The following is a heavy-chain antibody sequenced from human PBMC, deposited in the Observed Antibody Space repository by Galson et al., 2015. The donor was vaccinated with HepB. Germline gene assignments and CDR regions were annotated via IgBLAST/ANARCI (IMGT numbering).Heavy chain of an antibody. D-gene: IGHD6-25*01. CDR1: GFTFTSTA. V-gene: IGHV1-58*01. J-gene: IGHJ4*02. Sequence: SVKVSCKASGFTFTSTAVQWVRQARGQRLEWIGWIVVGSGNTNYAQKFQERVTITRDMSTSTAYMELSSLRSEDTAVYYCAASERRGATPVYWGQGTLVTVSS. CDR2: IVVGSGNT. CDR3: AASERRGATPVY.